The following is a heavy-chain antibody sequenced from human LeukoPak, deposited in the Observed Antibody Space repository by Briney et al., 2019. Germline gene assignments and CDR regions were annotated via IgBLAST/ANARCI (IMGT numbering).Heavy chain of an antibody. D-gene: IGHD6-19*01. CDR2: INPSDGSR. Sequence: GASVKISCKASGYTFTNYYMHWVRQAPGQGLEWMGIINPSDGSRSYAQKFQGRVTMTRDTSKSTVYMELSSLRSEDTAAYYCVRAYNREAVTGPTNAPFDYWGQGTLVPGSS. CDR3: VRAYNREAVTGPTNAPFDY. J-gene: IGHJ4*02. V-gene: IGHV1-46*01. CDR1: GYTFTNYY.